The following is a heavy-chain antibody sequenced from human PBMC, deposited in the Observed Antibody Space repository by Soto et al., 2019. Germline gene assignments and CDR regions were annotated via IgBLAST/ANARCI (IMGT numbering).Heavy chain of an antibody. CDR1: GGSIISSSYY. D-gene: IGHD3-9*01. CDR2: IYYSGST. Sequence: PSETLSLTCTVSGGSIISSSYYWGWIRQPPGKGLEWIGSIYYSGSTYYNPSLKSRVTISVDTSKNQFSLKLSSVTAADTAVYYCARLEGLATISYYFDFWGQGALVTVSS. CDR3: ARLEGLATISYYFDF. V-gene: IGHV4-39*01. J-gene: IGHJ4*02.